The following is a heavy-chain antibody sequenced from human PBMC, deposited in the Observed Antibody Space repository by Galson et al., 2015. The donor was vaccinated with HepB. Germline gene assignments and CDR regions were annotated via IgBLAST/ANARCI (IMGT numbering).Heavy chain of an antibody. D-gene: IGHD3-3*01. CDR2: ISGSGGST. CDR1: GFTFSSYA. V-gene: IGHV3-23*01. J-gene: IGHJ4*02. CDR3: AKDVSPREERYYDFWSGYYPSPPYYFDY. Sequence: SLRLSCAASGFTFSSYAMSWVRQAPGKGLEWVSAISGSGGSTYYADSVKGRFTISRDNSKNTLYLQMNSLRAEDTAVYYCAKDVSPREERYYDFWSGYYPSPPYYFDYWGQGTLVTASS.